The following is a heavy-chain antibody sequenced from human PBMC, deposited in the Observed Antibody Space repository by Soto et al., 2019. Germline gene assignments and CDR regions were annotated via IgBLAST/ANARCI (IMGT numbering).Heavy chain of an antibody. D-gene: IGHD6-19*01. J-gene: IGHJ4*02. CDR1: GFTFSVYS. CDR3: ARSVEGHFDY. CDR2: ITSDTKTI. V-gene: IGHV3-48*02. Sequence: EVQLVESGGDLVQRGGSLRLSCVASGFTFSVYSMNWVRQAPGKGLEWFSYITSDTKTIKYADCVKDRFTISRDIANISVYLQMNSLRDEDTVVYYCARSVEGHFDYWGQGTVVTVTS.